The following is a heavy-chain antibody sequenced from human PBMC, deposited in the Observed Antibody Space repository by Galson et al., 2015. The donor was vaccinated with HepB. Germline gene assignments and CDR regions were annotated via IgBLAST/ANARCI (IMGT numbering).Heavy chain of an antibody. D-gene: IGHD1-1*01. J-gene: IGHJ4*02. CDR2: ISYDGSNK. Sequence: SLRLSCAASGFRVRAYGIHWVRQAPGKGLEWVAVISYDGSNKYYADSVKGRFTISRDNSDNTAYLQMDSLTGEDTAVYYCARKTHWNPTSYFDYWGQGTLVTVSS. V-gene: IGHV3-30*03. CDR3: ARKTHWNPTSYFDY. CDR1: GFRVRAYG.